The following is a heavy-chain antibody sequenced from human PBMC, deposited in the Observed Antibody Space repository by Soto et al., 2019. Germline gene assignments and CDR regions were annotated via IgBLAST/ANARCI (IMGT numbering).Heavy chain of an antibody. CDR2: INTYNGNT. D-gene: IGHD3-10*01. J-gene: IGHJ5*02. Sequence: QVQLVQSGAEVKKPGASVKVSCKASGYTFTNYGISWVRQAPGQGLEWMGWINTYNGNTNHAQKLQGRVTMTTDTPAGKAYMELRSLRSDDTAVYYCARGVGSGTYYNQYNWFAPWGQGTLVTVSS. CDR1: GYTFTNYG. V-gene: IGHV1-18*01. CDR3: ARGVGSGTYYNQYNWFAP.